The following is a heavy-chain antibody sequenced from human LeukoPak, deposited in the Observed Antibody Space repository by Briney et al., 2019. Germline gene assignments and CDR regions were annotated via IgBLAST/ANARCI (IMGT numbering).Heavy chain of an antibody. CDR2: IYYSGST. CDR3: ARTVVVVAATPLDYFDY. Sequence: PSETLSLTCSFSVCSISSGGYYWSCIRQHPGKGLDWLGYIYYSGSTYYNPSLHRRVNISVDTSKNQFSLKLSSVTAADTAVYYCARTVVVVAATPLDYFDYWGQGTLVTVSS. J-gene: IGHJ4*02. V-gene: IGHV4-31*03. CDR1: VCSISSGGYY. D-gene: IGHD2-15*01.